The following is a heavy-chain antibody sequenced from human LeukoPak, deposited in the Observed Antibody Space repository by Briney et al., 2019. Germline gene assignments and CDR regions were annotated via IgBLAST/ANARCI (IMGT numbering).Heavy chain of an antibody. J-gene: IGHJ6*02. D-gene: IGHD3-22*01. CDR3: AKDRVTMIVGEYGTDV. CDR2: ISYDGSNK. CDR1: GFTFSSYG. V-gene: IGHV3-30*18. Sequence: GGSLRLSCAASGFTFSSYGMHWVRQAPGKGLEWVAVISYDGSNKYYADSVKGRFTISRDNSKNTLYLQMNSLRAEDTAVYYCAKDRVTMIVGEYGTDVWGQGTTVTVSS.